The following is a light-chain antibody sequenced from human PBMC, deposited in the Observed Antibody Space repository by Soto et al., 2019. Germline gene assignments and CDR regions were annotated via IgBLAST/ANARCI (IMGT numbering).Light chain of an antibody. CDR2: GAS. CDR3: QQSYIASYT. CDR1: QSIARF. J-gene: IGKJ2*01. V-gene: IGKV1-39*01. Sequence: DLQMTQSPSSLSAAVGDRVTITCRASQSIARFLNWYQQKPGEVPKLLIFGASYLRSGVQSRFSVSGSGTHFTLTITSLQPEDVAPYVCQQSYIASYTFGQGT.